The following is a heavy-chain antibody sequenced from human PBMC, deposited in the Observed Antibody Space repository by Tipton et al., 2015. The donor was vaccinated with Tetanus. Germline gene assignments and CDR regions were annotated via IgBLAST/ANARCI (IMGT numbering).Heavy chain of an antibody. J-gene: IGHJ1*01. CDR2: VYYTGDT. D-gene: IGHD2-8*02. V-gene: IGHV4-59*02. CDR1: GDSVSGYY. CDR3: AGATAQRTELYFEH. Sequence: TLSLTCTVSGDSVSGYYWSWIRQPPGKGLEWVGYVYYTGDTNYNPSLKSRVTISMDRSENQISLKMTSVTAADTAVYYCAGATAQRTELYFEHWGQGTQVTVSS.